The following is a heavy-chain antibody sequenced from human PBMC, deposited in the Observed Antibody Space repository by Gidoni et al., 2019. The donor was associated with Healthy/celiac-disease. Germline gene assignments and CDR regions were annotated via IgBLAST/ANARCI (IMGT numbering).Heavy chain of an antibody. CDR3: ARDLGSYYFDY. J-gene: IGHJ4*02. D-gene: IGHD1-26*01. V-gene: IGHV3-21*01. Sequence: EVQLVESGGGLVKTGGSLRLSCAASGFTFSSYSMNWVRQAQGKGLEWVSSISSSSSYIYYADSVKGRFTISRDNAKNSLYLQMNSLRAEDTAVYYCARDLGSYYFDYWGQGTLVTVSS. CDR1: GFTFSSYS. CDR2: ISSSSSYI.